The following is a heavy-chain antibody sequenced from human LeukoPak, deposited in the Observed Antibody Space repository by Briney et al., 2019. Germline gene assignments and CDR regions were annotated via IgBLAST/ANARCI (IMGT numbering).Heavy chain of an antibody. CDR1: GFTFSNYG. CDR3: AKDQGVAVAGTDDAFDI. V-gene: IGHV3-30*18. J-gene: IGHJ3*02. Sequence: PGGSLRLSCAASGFTFSNYGMHCVRQAPGKGLEWVAVIAYDGSNEYYAEFVKGRFTISRDNSKNTLYLQMYSLRAEDTAVYFCAKDQGVAVAGTDDAFDIWGQGTRVTVSS. CDR2: IAYDGSNE. D-gene: IGHD6-19*01.